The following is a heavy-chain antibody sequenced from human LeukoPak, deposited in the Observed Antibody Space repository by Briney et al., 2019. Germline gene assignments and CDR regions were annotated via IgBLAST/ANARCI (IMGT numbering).Heavy chain of an antibody. CDR1: GFTFSSYW. CDR3: ATVATTSYLDY. CDR2: INTDGRTT. D-gene: IGHD1-1*01. Sequence: PGGSLRLSCAASGFTFSSYWMHWVRQAPGKGLVWVSRINTDGRTTNYADSVKGRFTISRDNSKNTLYLQMDSLRVEDTAVYFCATVATTSYLDYWGQGTLVTVSS. V-gene: IGHV3-74*01. J-gene: IGHJ4*02.